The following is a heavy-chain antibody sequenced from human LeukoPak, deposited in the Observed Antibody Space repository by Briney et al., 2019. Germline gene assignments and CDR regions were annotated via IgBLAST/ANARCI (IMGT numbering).Heavy chain of an antibody. D-gene: IGHD3-16*02. J-gene: IGHJ4*02. Sequence: ASVKVSCKASGYTFTRYDINWVRQATGQGLEWMGWMNPNSGNTGYAQKFQGRVTMTRNTSISTAYMELSSLRSEDTAVYYCARGNYDYIWGSYRYTGLRYWGQGTLVTVSS. V-gene: IGHV1-8*01. CDR2: MNPNSGNT. CDR1: GYTFTRYD. CDR3: ARGNYDYIWGSYRYTGLRY.